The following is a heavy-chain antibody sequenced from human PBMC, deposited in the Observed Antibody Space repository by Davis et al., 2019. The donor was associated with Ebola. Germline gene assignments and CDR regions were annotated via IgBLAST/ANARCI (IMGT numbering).Heavy chain of an antibody. Sequence: PSETLSLTCTVSGGSISSYYWSWIRQPPGKGLEWIGYIYYSGSTNYNPSLKSRVTISVDTSKNQFSLKLSSVTAADTAVYYCAREAGYCSGGSCYPPAGNWGQGTLVTVSS. CDR1: GGSISSYY. CDR2: IYYSGST. D-gene: IGHD2-15*01. V-gene: IGHV4-59*12. CDR3: AREAGYCSGGSCYPPAGN. J-gene: IGHJ4*02.